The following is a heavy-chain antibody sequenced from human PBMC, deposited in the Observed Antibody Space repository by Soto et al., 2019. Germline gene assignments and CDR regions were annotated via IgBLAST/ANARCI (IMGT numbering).Heavy chain of an antibody. J-gene: IGHJ5*02. CDR2: IYYSGST. V-gene: IGHV4-31*03. CDR1: GGSISSGGYY. CDR3: AREFIAAAGWFDP. Sequence: QVQLQESGPGLVKPSQTLSLTCTVSGGSISSGGYYWSWIRQHPGKGLEWNGYIYYSGSTYYNPSLKSRVTISVDTSKNQFSLKLSSVTAADTAVYYCAREFIAAAGWFDPWGQGTLVTVSS. D-gene: IGHD6-13*01.